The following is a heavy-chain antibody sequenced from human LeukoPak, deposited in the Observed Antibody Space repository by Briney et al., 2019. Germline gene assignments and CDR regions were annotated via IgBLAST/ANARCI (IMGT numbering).Heavy chain of an antibody. CDR1: GCTFSSYS. CDR2: ISSSSSYI. V-gene: IGHV3-21*01. CDR3: ARDGPGYSYGYHYYFGMDV. D-gene: IGHD5-18*01. J-gene: IGHJ6*02. Sequence: GGSLTLSCPASGCTFSSYSMNWVRQPRWKGLDRVPCISSSSSYIGYADSLKGRFTISRDNAKNSLYLQMNSLRAEDTEVYYCARDGPGYSYGYHYYFGMDVWGQGTTVTVSS.